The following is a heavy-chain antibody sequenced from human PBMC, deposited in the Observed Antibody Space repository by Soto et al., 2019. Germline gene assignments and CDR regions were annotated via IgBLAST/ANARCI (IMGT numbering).Heavy chain of an antibody. CDR3: ARGTHSYSGSHELDA. J-gene: IGHJ5*02. CDR2: ISGSGNSP. D-gene: IGHD1-26*01. CDR1: GFIFGDHV. Sequence: EVQLVESGGRLVQRGGSLRLSCSGSGFIFGDHVMDWVRQAPGRGLEWVAGISGSGNSPFFRDSVKGRFTISRDNSKNTVYLEMNNLRDEDLAMYFCARGTHSYSGSHELDAWGLGTLVTVSS. V-gene: IGHV3-23*04.